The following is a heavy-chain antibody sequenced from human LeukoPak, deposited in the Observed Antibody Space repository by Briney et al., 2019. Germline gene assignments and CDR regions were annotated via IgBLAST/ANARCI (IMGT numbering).Heavy chain of an antibody. D-gene: IGHD7-27*01. CDR2: ISTGGSTI. CDR1: GFTFSSYS. J-gene: IGHJ4*02. V-gene: IGHV3-48*01. CDR3: VIDPNWGTHS. Sequence: GGSLRLSCAASGFTFSSYSMNWVRQAPGKGPEWLSYISTGGSTIYYADSVKGRFTISRDNSKNALYLQMNSLRVEDTAVYYCVIDPNWGTHSWGQGVLVTVSS.